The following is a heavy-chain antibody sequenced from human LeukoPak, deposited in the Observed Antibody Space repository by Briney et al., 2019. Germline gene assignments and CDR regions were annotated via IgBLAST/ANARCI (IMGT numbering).Heavy chain of an antibody. Sequence: GGSLRLSCAASGFTFSSYSMNWVRRAPGKGLEWVSSISSSSSYIYYADSVKGRFTISRDNAKNSLYLQMNSLRAEDTAVYYCARDRIAAAGTGVDSWFDPWGQGTLVTVSS. CDR3: ARDRIAAAGTGVDSWFDP. V-gene: IGHV3-21*01. D-gene: IGHD6-13*01. CDR2: ISSSSSYI. J-gene: IGHJ5*02. CDR1: GFTFSSYS.